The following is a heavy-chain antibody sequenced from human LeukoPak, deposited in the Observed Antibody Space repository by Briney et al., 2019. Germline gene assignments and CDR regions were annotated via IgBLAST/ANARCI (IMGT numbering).Heavy chain of an antibody. J-gene: IGHJ4*02. V-gene: IGHV3-7*01. Sequence: AGGSLRLSCAASGFTFSRYWMTWVRQAPGKGLEWVANIKEDGSKKNYVDSVKGRFTISRDNAENSLYLQMNSLRAEDTAVYYCATSRTFDYWGQGTLVTVSS. CDR3: ATSRTFDY. D-gene: IGHD1-7*01. CDR1: GFTFSRYW. CDR2: IKEDGSKK.